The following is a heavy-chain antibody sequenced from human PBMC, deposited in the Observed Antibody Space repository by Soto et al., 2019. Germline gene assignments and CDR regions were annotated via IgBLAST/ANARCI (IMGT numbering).Heavy chain of an antibody. D-gene: IGHD2-15*01. J-gene: IGHJ3*02. CDR2: NSGSGGST. V-gene: IGHV3-23*01. CDR3: AKYFDPDYCSGGSCYSIYAFDI. CDR1: GFTFSSYA. Sequence: GGSLRLSCAASGFTFSSYAMSWVRQAPGKGLEWVSANSGSGGSTYYADSVKGRFTISRDNSKNTLYLQMNSLRAEDTAVYYCAKYFDPDYCSGGSCYSIYAFDIWGQGTMVAVSS.